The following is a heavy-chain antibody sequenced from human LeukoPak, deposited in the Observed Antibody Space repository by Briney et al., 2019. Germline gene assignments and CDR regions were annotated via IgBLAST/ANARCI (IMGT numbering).Heavy chain of an antibody. J-gene: IGHJ5*02. D-gene: IGHD5-18*01. CDR3: ARGYTYGSA. CDR2: ISGNGDNT. V-gene: IGHV3-23*01. Sequence: GGSLRLSCAASGFTFSTYAMDWVRQAPGKGLEWVSGISGNGDNTYYTDSVKGRFTISRDNSKNTLYLQMNSLRAEDTAVYYCARGYTYGSAWGQGTLVTVSS. CDR1: GFTFSTYA.